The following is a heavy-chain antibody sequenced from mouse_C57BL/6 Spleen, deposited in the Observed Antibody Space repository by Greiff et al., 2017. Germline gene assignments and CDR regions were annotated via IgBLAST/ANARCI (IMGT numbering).Heavy chain of an antibody. J-gene: IGHJ1*03. Sequence: VQLQQSGAELVKPGASVKLSCTASGFNIKDYYMHWVKQRTEQGLEWIGRIDPEDGETKYAPNFQGKATITADTSSNTAYLQLSSLTSEDTAVYYCAQGDYYGSRDWYFDVWGTGTTVTVSS. CDR1: GFNIKDYY. V-gene: IGHV14-2*01. CDR3: AQGDYYGSRDWYFDV. CDR2: IDPEDGET. D-gene: IGHD1-1*01.